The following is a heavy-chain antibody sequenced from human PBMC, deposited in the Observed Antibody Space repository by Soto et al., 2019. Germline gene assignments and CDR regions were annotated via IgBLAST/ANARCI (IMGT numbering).Heavy chain of an antibody. D-gene: IGHD2-15*01. V-gene: IGHV3-30-3*01. Sequence: GSLRLSCAASGFTFSTYTMHWVRQAPGKGLEWVTLISYDGSSRYYADSVKGRFTISRDNSKNTLYLQMNSLRAEDTAIYYCAKDGYCSGGSCLDGMDVWGQGTTVTVS. CDR3: AKDGYCSGGSCLDGMDV. J-gene: IGHJ6*02. CDR2: ISYDGSSR. CDR1: GFTFSTYT.